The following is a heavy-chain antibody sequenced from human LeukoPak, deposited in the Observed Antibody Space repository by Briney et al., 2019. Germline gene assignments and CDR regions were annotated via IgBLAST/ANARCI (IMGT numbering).Heavy chain of an antibody. J-gene: IGHJ4*02. Sequence: PSQTLSLTCTVSGGSISSGDYYWSWIRQPPGKGLEWIGYIFYNGRTYYNPSLKSRVTISADTSKNQFSLKLSSVTAADTAVYYCARDQTAAAGFLDYWGQGTLVTVPS. V-gene: IGHV4-30-4*08. CDR3: ARDQTAAAGFLDY. CDR1: GGSISSGDYY. D-gene: IGHD6-13*01. CDR2: IFYNGRT.